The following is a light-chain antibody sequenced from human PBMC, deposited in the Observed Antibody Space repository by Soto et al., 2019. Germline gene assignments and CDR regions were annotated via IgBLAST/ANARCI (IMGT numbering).Light chain of an antibody. V-gene: IGLV1-44*01. CDR2: SNN. Sequence: QSVLTQPPSASGTPGQRVTISCSGSSSNIGSNTVNWYQQLPGTAPKLLIYSNNQRPSGVPDRFSGSKSGTSASLAISGLQSEDEADYYCAAWDDSLNAHNYVFGTGTKVT. CDR3: AAWDDSLNAHNYV. CDR1: SSNIGSNT. J-gene: IGLJ1*01.